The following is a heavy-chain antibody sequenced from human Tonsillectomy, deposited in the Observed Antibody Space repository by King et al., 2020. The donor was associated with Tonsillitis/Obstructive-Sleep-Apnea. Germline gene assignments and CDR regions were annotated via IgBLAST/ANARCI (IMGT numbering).Heavy chain of an antibody. J-gene: IGHJ4*02. CDR2: INYDGSTT. D-gene: IGHD5-18*01. V-gene: IGHV3-74*01. Sequence: VQLVESGGGLVQPGGSLRLSCAASGFPFSQYWMQWVRQAPGKGLVWVSHINYDGSTTRYADSVKGRFTISRDNAKNTLYLQMSSLRDEDTAVYFCASGGEFSYSPFDSWGQGTLVTVSS. CDR3: ASGGEFSYSPFDS. CDR1: GFPFSQYW.